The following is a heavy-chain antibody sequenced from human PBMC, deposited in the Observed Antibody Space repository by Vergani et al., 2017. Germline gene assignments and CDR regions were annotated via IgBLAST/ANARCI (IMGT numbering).Heavy chain of an antibody. CDR3: ARGPYYYDSSGYYYNYYFDY. CDR2: INPNSGGT. V-gene: IGHV1-2*02. J-gene: IGHJ4*02. CDR1: GYTFTGYY. Sequence: VQLVQSGAEVKKPGASVKVSCKASGYTFTGYYMHWVRQAPGQGLEWMGWINPNSGGTNYAQKFQGRVTMTRDTSISTAYMELSRLRSDDTAVYYCARGPYYYDSSGYYYNYYFDYWGQGTLVTVSS. D-gene: IGHD3-22*01.